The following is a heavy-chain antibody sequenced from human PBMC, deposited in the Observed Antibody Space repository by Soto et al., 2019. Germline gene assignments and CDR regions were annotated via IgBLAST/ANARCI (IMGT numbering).Heavy chain of an antibody. CDR1: GYTFTTYD. D-gene: IGHD6-25*01. CDR2: MNPNNGKT. Sequence: QGRLVQSGAEVKKPGASVKISCKASGYTFTTYDINWVRQATGQGLEWMGWMNPNNGKTGYAQKFQGRVTMTSNTTISTIYLELSSVRSEDTAVYYCAGRKERSGPTYFDYWGQGTMVTVSS. V-gene: IGHV1-8*01. CDR3: AGRKERSGPTYFDY. J-gene: IGHJ4*02.